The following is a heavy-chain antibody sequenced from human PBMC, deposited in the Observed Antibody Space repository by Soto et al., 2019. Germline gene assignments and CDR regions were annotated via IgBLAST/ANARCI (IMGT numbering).Heavy chain of an antibody. V-gene: IGHV3-11*01. Sequence: GGSLRLSCAASGFPFSDYYMSWIRQAPGKGLEWVSYISSSGSTIYYADSVKGRFTISRDNAKNSLYLQMNSLRAEDTAVYYCARDEAYCGGDCYSAIGLFDYWGQGTLVNVSS. J-gene: IGHJ4*02. CDR2: ISSSGSTI. D-gene: IGHD2-21*02. CDR3: ARDEAYCGGDCYSAIGLFDY. CDR1: GFPFSDYY.